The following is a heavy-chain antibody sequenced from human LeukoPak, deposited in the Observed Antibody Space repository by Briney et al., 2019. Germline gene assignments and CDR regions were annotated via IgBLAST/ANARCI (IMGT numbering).Heavy chain of an antibody. V-gene: IGHV3-30*03. CDR1: GFTFSSYG. Sequence: GGSLRLSCAASGFTFSSYGMHWVRQAPGKGLEWMAVISYDGSNKYYADSVKGRFTISRDNSKNTLYLQMNSLRAEDTAVYYCASIGYSSSPYWGQGTLVTVSS. CDR2: ISYDGSNK. D-gene: IGHD6-13*01. J-gene: IGHJ4*02. CDR3: ASIGYSSSPY.